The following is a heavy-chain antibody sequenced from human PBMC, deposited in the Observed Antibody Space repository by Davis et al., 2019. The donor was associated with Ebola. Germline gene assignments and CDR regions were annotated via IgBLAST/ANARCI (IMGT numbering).Heavy chain of an antibody. J-gene: IGHJ4*02. CDR3: ARERYSSSWADY. CDR1: GYTFTGYY. CDR2: INPNSGGT. D-gene: IGHD6-13*01. Sequence: ASVKVSCKASGYTFTGYYMHWVRQAPGQGLEWMGWINPNSGGTNYAQKFQGRVTMTRDTSISTAYMELSRLRSDDTAVYYCARERYSSSWADYWGQGTLVTVSS. V-gene: IGHV1-2*02.